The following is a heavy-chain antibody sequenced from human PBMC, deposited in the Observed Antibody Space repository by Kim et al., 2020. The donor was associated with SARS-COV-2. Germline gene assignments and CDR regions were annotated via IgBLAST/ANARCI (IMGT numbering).Heavy chain of an antibody. CDR3: ARRADAWFGTQFYFDY. V-gene: IGHV3-66*01. Sequence: DSVKGRFTISRDNSENTLYLQMNSLRAEDTAIYYCARRADAWFGTQFYFDYWGQGTLVTVSS. J-gene: IGHJ4*02. D-gene: IGHD3-10*01.